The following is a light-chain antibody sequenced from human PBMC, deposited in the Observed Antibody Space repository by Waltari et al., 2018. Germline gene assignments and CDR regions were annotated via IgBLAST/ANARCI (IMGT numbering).Light chain of an antibody. J-gene: IGLJ3*02. Sequence: QSVLTQPPSVSGTPGQRVTISCSGSNSNIGGNSVNWYQQVPGTAPKLLIYNDNQGPSGVPVRFSASKSGTSASLAITGLQSEDEADYYCAVWDDSLGGVFGGGTKLTVL. CDR2: NDN. V-gene: IGLV1-44*01. CDR1: NSNIGGNS. CDR3: AVWDDSLGGV.